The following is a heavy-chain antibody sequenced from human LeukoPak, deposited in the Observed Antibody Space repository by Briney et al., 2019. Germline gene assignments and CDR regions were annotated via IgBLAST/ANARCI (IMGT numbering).Heavy chain of an antibody. CDR2: IYPGDSDT. V-gene: IGHV5-51*01. D-gene: IGHD6-13*01. CDR1: GYSFTSYW. Sequence: GVSLKISCKGSGYSFTSYWIGWVRQMPGKGLEWMGIIYPGDSDTRYSPSFQGQVTISADKSISTAYLQWSSLKASDTAMYYCARRGIAAAGRGVYFDYWGQGTLVTVSS. J-gene: IGHJ4*02. CDR3: ARRGIAAAGRGVYFDY.